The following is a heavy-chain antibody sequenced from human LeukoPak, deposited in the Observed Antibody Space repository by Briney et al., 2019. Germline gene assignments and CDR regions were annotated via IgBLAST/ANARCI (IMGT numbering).Heavy chain of an antibody. Sequence: SVKVSCKASGGTFSSYAISWVRQAPGQGLEWMGRIIPILGIANYAQKFQGRVTITADKSTSTAYMELSSQRSEDTAVYYCARGGCGSSPCNYGMDVWGQGTTVTVSS. CDR3: ARGGCGSSPCNYGMDV. J-gene: IGHJ6*02. V-gene: IGHV1-69*04. D-gene: IGHD2-15*01. CDR1: GGTFSSYA. CDR2: IIPILGIA.